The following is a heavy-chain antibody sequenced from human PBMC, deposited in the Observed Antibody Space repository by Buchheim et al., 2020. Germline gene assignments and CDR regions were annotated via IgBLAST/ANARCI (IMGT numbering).Heavy chain of an antibody. Sequence: EVQLVESGGGLVQPGGSLRLSCAASGFTFSSYWMNWVRQAPGKGLEWVADIKQDGSEKYYVDSVKGRFTISRDNAKNSLYLQMNILIAEDTAVYYCARDKGVNWFYPWGQGTL. V-gene: IGHV3-7*01. J-gene: IGHJ5*02. D-gene: IGHD2-8*01. CDR1: GFTFSSYW. CDR2: IKQDGSEK. CDR3: ARDKGVNWFYP.